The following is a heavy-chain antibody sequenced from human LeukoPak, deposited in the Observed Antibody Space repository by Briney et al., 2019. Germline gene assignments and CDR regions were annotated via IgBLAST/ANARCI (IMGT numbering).Heavy chain of an antibody. D-gene: IGHD4-23*01. J-gene: IGHJ4*02. CDR1: GGSISSRHYY. CDR3: ARVSTGGRYDY. CDR2: ISYSGST. V-gene: IGHV4-31*03. Sequence: SETLSLTCSVSGGSISSRHYYWSWIRQHPGKGLEWIGYISYSGSTYYNPSLKSRVAISADTSKNQFSLKLSSVTAADTAVYYCARVSTGGRYDYWGQGTLVTVSS.